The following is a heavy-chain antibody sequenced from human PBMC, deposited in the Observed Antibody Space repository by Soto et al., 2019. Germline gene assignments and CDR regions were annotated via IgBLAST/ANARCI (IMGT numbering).Heavy chain of an antibody. J-gene: IGHJ6*02. D-gene: IGHD6-6*01. Sequence: GGSLRLSCAASGFTFTNFAMSWVRQAPGKGLEWVSYIGGRDGTILYADSVKGRFAISRDNAKNTLYLQANSLRAEDTAVYYCAKGSSSSRYYYSGMDVWGQGTTVTVSS. CDR2: IGGRDGTI. V-gene: IGHV3-23*01. CDR1: GFTFTNFA. CDR3: AKGSSSSRYYYSGMDV.